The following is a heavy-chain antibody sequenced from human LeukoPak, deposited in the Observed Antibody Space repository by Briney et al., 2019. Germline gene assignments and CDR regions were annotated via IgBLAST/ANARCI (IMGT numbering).Heavy chain of an antibody. J-gene: IGHJ4*02. CDR3: ARGEITMIGFGTTTTTYYFDY. V-gene: IGHV1-69*04. CDR1: GGTFSSYA. CDR2: IIPILGIA. Sequence: SVKVSCKASGGTFSSYAISWVRQAPGQGLEWMGRIIPILGIANYAQKFQGRVTITADKSTSTAYMELSSLRPEDTAVYYCARGEITMIGFGTTTTTYYFDYWGQGTLVTVSS. D-gene: IGHD3-22*01.